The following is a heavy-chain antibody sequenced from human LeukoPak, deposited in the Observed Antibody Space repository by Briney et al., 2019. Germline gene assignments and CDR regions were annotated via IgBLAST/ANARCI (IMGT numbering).Heavy chain of an antibody. CDR3: ARGGYSSSWATSYYYYYYVDV. CDR2: IYTSGST. J-gene: IGHJ6*03. Sequence: SETLSLTCTVSGGSISSGSYYWSWIRQPAGKGLEWIGRIYTSGSTNYNPSLKSRVTISVGTSKNQFSLKLSSVTAADTAVYYCARGGYSSSWATSYYYYYYVDVWGKGTTVTVSS. D-gene: IGHD6-13*01. CDR1: GGSISSGSYY. V-gene: IGHV4-61*02.